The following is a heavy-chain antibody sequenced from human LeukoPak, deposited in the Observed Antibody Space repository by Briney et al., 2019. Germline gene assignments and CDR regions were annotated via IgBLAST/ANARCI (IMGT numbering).Heavy chain of an antibody. J-gene: IGHJ4*02. CDR1: GYTFTGYY. D-gene: IGHD2-2*01. CDR3: ARAPRGYCSSTSCPDY. CDR2: NNPNSGGT. Sequence: ASVKVSCKASGYTFTGYYMHWVRQAPGQGLEWMGWNNPNSGGTNYAQKFQGRVTMTRDTSISTAYMELSRLRSDDTAVYYCARAPRGYCSSTSCPDYWGQGTLVTVSS. V-gene: IGHV1-2*02.